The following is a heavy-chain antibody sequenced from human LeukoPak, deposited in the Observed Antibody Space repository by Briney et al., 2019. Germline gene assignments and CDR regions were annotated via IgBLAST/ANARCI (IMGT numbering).Heavy chain of an antibody. V-gene: IGHV1-2*06. D-gene: IGHD1-26*01. CDR3: ARDVSSTPNWEFDY. CDR2: INANSGGT. Sequence: GASVKVSCKTSGYTFADYFIHWVRQAPGQGLEWMGRINANSGGTEYQQKFQGRVTMTWDTSISTAYVEVNWLISDDTAIYYCARDVSSTPNWEFDYWGQGTLVTVSS. CDR1: GYTFADYF. J-gene: IGHJ4*02.